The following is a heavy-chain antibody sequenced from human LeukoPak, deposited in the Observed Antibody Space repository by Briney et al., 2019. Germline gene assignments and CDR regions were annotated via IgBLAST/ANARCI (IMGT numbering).Heavy chain of an antibody. CDR2: ISSSGSTI. V-gene: IGHV3-48*03. CDR1: GFTFGDYA. Sequence: GGSLRLSCTASGFTFGDYAVTWVRQAPGKGLEWVSYISSSGSTIYYADSVKGRFTISRDNAKNSLYLQMNSLRAEDTAVYYCAELGITMIGGVWGKGTTVTISS. D-gene: IGHD3-10*02. CDR3: AELGITMIGGV. J-gene: IGHJ6*04.